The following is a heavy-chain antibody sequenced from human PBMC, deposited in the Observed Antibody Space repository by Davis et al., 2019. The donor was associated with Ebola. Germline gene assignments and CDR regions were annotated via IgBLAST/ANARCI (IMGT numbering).Heavy chain of an antibody. Sequence: PGGSLRLSCAASGFTFTSYTIHWVRQAPGKGLEWVAVISYDGDSKYYAESVKGRFTISRDNSKNTLYLQMNSLRVEDTAVYYCARDEGYYGSGSHYPPRGMDVWGQGTTVIVSS. V-gene: IGHV3-30-3*01. D-gene: IGHD3-10*01. J-gene: IGHJ6*02. CDR3: ARDEGYYGSGSHYPPRGMDV. CDR2: ISYDGDSK. CDR1: GFTFTSYT.